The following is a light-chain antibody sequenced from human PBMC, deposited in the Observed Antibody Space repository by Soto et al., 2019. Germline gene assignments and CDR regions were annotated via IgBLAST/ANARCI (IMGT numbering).Light chain of an antibody. V-gene: IGLV2-14*01. CDR3: SSQPASATVL. CDR1: SSDVGAYNF. CDR2: EVS. J-gene: IGLJ2*01. Sequence: QSALTQPASVSGSPGQSITISCTGTSSDVGAYNFVSWYQQFPGKAPKLMIYEVSNRPSGVSDRFSGSKSCNTASLIISVLRPEDEADYYCSSQPASATVLFGGGTKVTVL.